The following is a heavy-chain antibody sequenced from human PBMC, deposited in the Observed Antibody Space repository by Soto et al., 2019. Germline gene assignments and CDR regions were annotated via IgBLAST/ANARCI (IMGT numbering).Heavy chain of an antibody. CDR2: ISSDGSRT. CDR3: ARETYRGFYFDY. D-gene: IGHD4-4*01. V-gene: IGHV3-11*04. Sequence: GWSLRLSCAASGFTFSDYYMSWIRQAPGKGLEWVSHISSDGSRTSYADSVTGRFTISRDNAKNTLYLQMNSLRVEDTALYYCARETYRGFYFDYWGQGTLVTVSS. J-gene: IGHJ4*02. CDR1: GFTFSDYY.